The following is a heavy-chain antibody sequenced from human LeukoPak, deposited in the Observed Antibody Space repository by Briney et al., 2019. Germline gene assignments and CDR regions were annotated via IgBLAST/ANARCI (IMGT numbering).Heavy chain of an antibody. V-gene: IGHV3-23*01. Sequence: AASGFTLSSYAMSWVRQAPGKGLEWVSAISGSGGSTYYADSVKGRFTISRDNSKNTLYLQMNSLRAEDTAVYYCAKDPWLTSEYFQHWGQGTLVTVSS. CDR2: ISGSGGST. CDR1: GFTLSSYA. J-gene: IGHJ1*01. D-gene: IGHD6-19*01. CDR3: AKDPWLTSEYFQH.